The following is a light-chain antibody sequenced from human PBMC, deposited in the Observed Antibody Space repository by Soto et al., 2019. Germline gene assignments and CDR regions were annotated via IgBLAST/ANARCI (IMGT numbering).Light chain of an antibody. J-gene: IGKJ1*01. V-gene: IGKV3-20*01. CDR2: ATS. CDR3: HQFGYSPRT. CDR1: QSISSDY. Sequence: EVVLTQSPDTLSLSPWERATLSCRASQSISSDYLVWYQQKPGQAPRLLIFATSRRATDIPDRFSGSGSGTDFTLAIRRLEPEDFAVYYCHQFGYSPRTFGQGTKVDI.